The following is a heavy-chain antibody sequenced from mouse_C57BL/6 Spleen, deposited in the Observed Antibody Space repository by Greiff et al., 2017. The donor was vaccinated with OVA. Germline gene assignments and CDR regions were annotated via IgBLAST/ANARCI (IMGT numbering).Heavy chain of an antibody. CDR2: INPSNGGT. CDR3: ARARPDYGREDYYFDY. J-gene: IGHJ2*01. CDR1: GYTFTSYW. V-gene: IGHV1-53*01. Sequence: QVQLQQPGTELVKPGASVKLSCKASGYTFTSYWMHWVKQRPGQGLEWIGNINPSNGGTNYNEKFKSKATLTVDKSSSTAYMQLSSLTSEDSAVYYCARARPDYGREDYYFDYWGQGTTLTVSS. D-gene: IGHD1-1*02.